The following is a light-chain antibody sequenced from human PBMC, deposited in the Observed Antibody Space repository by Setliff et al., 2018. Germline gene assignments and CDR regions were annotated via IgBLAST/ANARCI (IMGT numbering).Light chain of an antibody. CDR1: QSITSD. CDR2: AAS. J-gene: IGKJ4*01. CDR3: QQSYRTPLT. V-gene: IGKV1-39*01. Sequence: DIQMTQSPSSLSASVGDRVTITCRASQSITSDLNWYQQSPGKAPKLLIYAASSLQSGVPSSFSGSGSGTDFTLTISSLQPEDFATYYCQQSYRTPLTFGGGTKVDIK.